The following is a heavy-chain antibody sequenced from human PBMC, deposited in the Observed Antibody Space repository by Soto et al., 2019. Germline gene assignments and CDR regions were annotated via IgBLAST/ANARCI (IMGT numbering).Heavy chain of an antibody. D-gene: IGHD3-10*01. J-gene: IGHJ3*02. CDR1: GCSISRYY. Sequence: PSDTLSLTGTFAGCSISRYYWCCSRHPPGKGLEWIGYIYYSASTTYNPSHKRRLTISVDTSKNQFSLKLSSVTAADTAVHYCPRVWGGAFDISGKGTMVP. CDR2: IYYSAST. CDR3: PRVWGGAFDI. V-gene: IGHV4-59*01.